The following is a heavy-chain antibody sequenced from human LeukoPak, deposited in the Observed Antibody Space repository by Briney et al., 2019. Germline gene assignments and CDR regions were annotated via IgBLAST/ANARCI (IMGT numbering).Heavy chain of an antibody. V-gene: IGHV3-21*01. D-gene: IGHD3-22*01. CDR2: ISSSSSYI. CDR3: ARDGYDSSGYYYRPYFDY. CDR1: GFTFSSYS. Sequence: GGSLRLSCAASGFTFSSYSMNWVRQAPGKGLEWVSSISSSSSYIYYADSVKGRFTISRDNAKNSLYLKMNSLRAEDTAVYYCARDGYDSSGYYYRPYFDYWGQGTLVTVSS. J-gene: IGHJ4*02.